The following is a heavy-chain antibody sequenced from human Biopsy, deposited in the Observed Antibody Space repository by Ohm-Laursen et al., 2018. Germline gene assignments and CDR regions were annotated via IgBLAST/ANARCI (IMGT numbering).Heavy chain of an antibody. CDR1: GGSVSSNTDY. V-gene: IGHV4-39*01. J-gene: IGHJ5*02. CDR2: IFYTGII. Sequence: TLSLTCTVSGGSVSSNTDYWAWLRQPPGKGLEWIRSIFYTGIIFYNPSLKSRVSISVDTSKNQFSLNLNSVTASDTALYYCARHPTGFWFDPWGQGTLVIVSS. CDR3: ARHPTGFWFDP.